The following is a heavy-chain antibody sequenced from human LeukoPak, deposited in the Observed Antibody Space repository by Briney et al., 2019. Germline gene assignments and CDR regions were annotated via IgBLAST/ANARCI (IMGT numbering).Heavy chain of an antibody. Sequence: SETLSLTCAVSGGSISSSNWWSWVRQPPGKGLEWIGEIYHSGSTNYNPSLKSRVTISVDKSKNQISLKLSSVTAADTAVYYCARDSPYYYDSSGYSAPTSYYYYMDVWGKGTTVTVSS. CDR2: IYHSGST. D-gene: IGHD3-22*01. V-gene: IGHV4-4*02. CDR3: ARDSPYYYDSSGYSAPTSYYYYMDV. J-gene: IGHJ6*03. CDR1: GGSISSSNW.